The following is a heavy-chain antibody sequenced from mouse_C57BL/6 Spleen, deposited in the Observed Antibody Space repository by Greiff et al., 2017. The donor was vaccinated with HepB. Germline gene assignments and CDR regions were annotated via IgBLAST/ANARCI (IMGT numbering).Heavy chain of an antibody. D-gene: IGHD2-5*01. CDR2: ISSGSSTI. J-gene: IGHJ1*03. Sequence: EVQLQESGGGLVKPGGSLKLSCAASGFTFSDYGMHWVRQAPEKGLEWVAYISSGSSTIYYADTVKGRFTISRDNAKNTLFLQMTSLRSEDTAMYYCARGDYSNYNWYFDVWGTGTTVTVSS. CDR3: ARGDYSNYNWYFDV. CDR1: GFTFSDYG. V-gene: IGHV5-17*01.